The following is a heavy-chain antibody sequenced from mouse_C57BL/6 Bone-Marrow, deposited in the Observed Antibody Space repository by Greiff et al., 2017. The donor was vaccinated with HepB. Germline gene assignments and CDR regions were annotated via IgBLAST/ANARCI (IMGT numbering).Heavy chain of an antibody. V-gene: IGHV10-1*01. D-gene: IGHD1-1*01. CDR3: VRHEGDGTGFDY. Sequence: EVQVVESGGGLVQPKGSLKLSCAASGFSFNTYAMNWVRQAPGKGLEWVARIRSKSNNYATYYADSVKDRFTISRDDSESMLYLQMNNLKTEDTAMYYGVRHEGDGTGFDYWGQGTTLTVSS. CDR1: GFSFNTYA. CDR2: IRSKSNNYAT. J-gene: IGHJ2*01.